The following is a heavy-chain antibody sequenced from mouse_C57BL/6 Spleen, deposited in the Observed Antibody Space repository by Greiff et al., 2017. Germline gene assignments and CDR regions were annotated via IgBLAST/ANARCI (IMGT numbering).Heavy chain of an antibody. CDR1: GYTFTDYY. D-gene: IGHD2-3*01. CDR2: INPYNGGT. V-gene: IGHV1-19*01. CDR3: ARDGGLLYAMDY. Sequence: VQLQQSGPVLVKPGASVKMSCKASGYTFTDYYMNWVKQSHGKSLEWIGVINPYNGGTSYNQKFKGKATFTVDKSSSTAYMELNSLASEDSAVYYYARDGGLLYAMDYWGQGTSVTVSS. J-gene: IGHJ4*01.